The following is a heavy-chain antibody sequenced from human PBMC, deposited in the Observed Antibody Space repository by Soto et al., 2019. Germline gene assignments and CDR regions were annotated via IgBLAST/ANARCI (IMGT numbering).Heavy chain of an antibody. J-gene: IGHJ3*02. CDR3: ARDEGYCSGGSCYGAFDI. Sequence: QVQLMQSGAEVKKPGSSVKVSCKASGGTFSSYAISWVRQAPGQGLEWMGGIIPIFGTANYAQKFQGRVTITADESTSTAYMELSSLRCEDTAVYYCARDEGYCSGGSCYGAFDIWGQGTMVTVSS. D-gene: IGHD2-15*01. V-gene: IGHV1-69*01. CDR2: IIPIFGTA. CDR1: GGTFSSYA.